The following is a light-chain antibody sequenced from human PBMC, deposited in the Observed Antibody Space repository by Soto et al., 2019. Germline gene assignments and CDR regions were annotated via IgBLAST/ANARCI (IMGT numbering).Light chain of an antibody. CDR3: QQYGSSPFT. CDR1: QSVSSSY. V-gene: IGKV3-20*01. J-gene: IGKJ4*01. CDR2: GAS. Sequence: EIVLTQSPGTLSLSPGERATLSCRASQSVSSSYLAWYQQKPGQAPRLLIYGASNRATGIPDRFSGGGSGTDFTLTISRLEPEDFAVYYCQQYGSSPFTFGGGTKVDIK.